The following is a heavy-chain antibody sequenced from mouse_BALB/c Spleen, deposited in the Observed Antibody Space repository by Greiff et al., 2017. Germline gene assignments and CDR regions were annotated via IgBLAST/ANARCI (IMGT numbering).Heavy chain of an antibody. CDR1: GFTFSSYT. J-gene: IGHJ4*01. D-gene: IGHD2-1*01. V-gene: IGHV5-12-2*01. Sequence: EVMLVESGGGLVQPGGSRKLSCAASGFTFSSYTMSWVRQTPEKRLEWVAYISNGGGSTYYPDTVKGRFTISRDNAKNTLYLQMSSLKSEDTAMYYCARPYGNYGNPFYAMDYWGQGTSVTVSS. CDR3: ARPYGNYGNPFYAMDY. CDR2: ISNGGGST.